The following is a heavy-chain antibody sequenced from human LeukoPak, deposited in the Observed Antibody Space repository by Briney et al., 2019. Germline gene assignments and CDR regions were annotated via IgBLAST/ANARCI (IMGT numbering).Heavy chain of an antibody. CDR2: ISYDGSNK. V-gene: IGHV3-30-3*01. CDR3: ARSYRYSGSYSHFDY. Sequence: QPGGSLRLSCAASGFTFSSYAMHWVRQAPGKGLEWVAVISYDGSNKYYADSVKGRFTISRDNSKNTLYLQMNSLRAEDTAVYYCARSYRYSGSYSHFDYWGQGTLVTVSS. J-gene: IGHJ4*02. D-gene: IGHD1-26*01. CDR1: GFTFSSYA.